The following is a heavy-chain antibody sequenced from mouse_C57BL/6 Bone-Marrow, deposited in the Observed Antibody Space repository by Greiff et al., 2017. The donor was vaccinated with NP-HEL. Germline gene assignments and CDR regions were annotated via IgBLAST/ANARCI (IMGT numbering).Heavy chain of an antibody. CDR2: ISSGGSYT. CDR3: ARHPWDGY. Sequence: DVQLVESGGDLVKPGGSLKLSCAASGFTFSSYGMSWVRQTPDKRLEWVATISSGGSYTYYPDSVKGRFTISRDNAKNTLYLQMSSLKSEDTAMYYCARHPWDGYWGQGTTLTVSS. V-gene: IGHV5-6*01. CDR1: GFTFSSYG. D-gene: IGHD4-1*01. J-gene: IGHJ2*01.